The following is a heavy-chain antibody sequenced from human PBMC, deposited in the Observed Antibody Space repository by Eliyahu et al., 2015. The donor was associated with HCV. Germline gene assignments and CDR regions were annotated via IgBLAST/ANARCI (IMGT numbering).Heavy chain of an antibody. Sequence: QVQLQQWGAGLLKPSETLSLTCAVYGGSFSGYYWSWIRQPPGKGLEWIGEINHSGSTNYNPSLKSRVTISVDTSKNQFSLKLSSVTAADTAVYYCARSPGDYDFWSGPRASDSSWGQGTLVTVSS. CDR1: GGSFSGYY. CDR3: ARSPGDYDFWSGPRASDSS. V-gene: IGHV4-34*01. D-gene: IGHD3-3*01. CDR2: INHSGST. J-gene: IGHJ4*02.